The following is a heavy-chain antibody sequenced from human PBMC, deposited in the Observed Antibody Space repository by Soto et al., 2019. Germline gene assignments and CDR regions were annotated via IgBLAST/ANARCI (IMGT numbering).Heavy chain of an antibody. CDR1: GDSVSSNTAA. V-gene: IGHV6-1*01. CDR3: ARGVAGSGFDL. CDR2: TYYRSNWRH. Sequence: SQTLSLTCAISGDSVSSNTAAWNRIRSSPSRGLEWLGRTYYRSNWRHDYAVSVRSRITVNPDTSKNHFSLQLNSVTPDDTAVYYCARGVAGSGFDLWGQGTLVTVYS. D-gene: IGHD6-19*01. J-gene: IGHJ4*02.